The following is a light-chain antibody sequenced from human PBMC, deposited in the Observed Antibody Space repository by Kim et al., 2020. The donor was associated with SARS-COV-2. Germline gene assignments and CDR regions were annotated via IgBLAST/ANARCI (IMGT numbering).Light chain of an antibody. V-gene: IGKV3-20*01. CDR3: QQYGSSPLT. Sequence: EIVLTQSPGTLSLSPGERATLSCRAGQSVRSSYLAWYQQKPGQAPRLLIYGASSRATGIPGRFSGSGSGTDFTLTISRLEPEDFAVYYCQQYGSSPLTFGGGTKVDIK. CDR1: QSVRSSY. J-gene: IGKJ4*01. CDR2: GAS.